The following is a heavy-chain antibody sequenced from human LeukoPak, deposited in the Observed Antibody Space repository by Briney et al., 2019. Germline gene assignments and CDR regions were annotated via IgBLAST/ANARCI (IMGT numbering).Heavy chain of an antibody. Sequence: SVKVSCKASGGTFSSYAISWVRQAPGQGLEWMGGIIPIFGTANYAQKFQGRVTITADESTSTAYMELSSLRSEDTAVYYCARSLPTYDSSGYYSSDFDYWGQGTLVTVSS. CDR3: ARSLPTYDSSGYYSSDFDY. J-gene: IGHJ4*02. CDR2: IIPIFGTA. CDR1: GGTFSSYA. D-gene: IGHD3-22*01. V-gene: IGHV1-69*13.